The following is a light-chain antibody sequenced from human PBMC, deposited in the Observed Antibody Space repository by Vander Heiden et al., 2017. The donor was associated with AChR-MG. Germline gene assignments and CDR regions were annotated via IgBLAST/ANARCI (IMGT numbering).Light chain of an antibody. CDR2: GAS. J-gene: IGKJ4*01. Sequence: DIQMTQSPSSLSASVGDTVTITCRASQDIRNYLGWFQQKPGKAPKSLIYGASSLQRGVPSKFSGSGSGTDFSLTINNLQPEDSAAYYCLQHSSYPLTFGGETKVEIK. CDR1: QDIRNY. CDR3: LQHSSYPLT. V-gene: IGKV1-16*02.